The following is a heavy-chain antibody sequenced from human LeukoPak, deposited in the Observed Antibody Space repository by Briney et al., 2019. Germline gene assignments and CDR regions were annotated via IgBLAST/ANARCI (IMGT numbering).Heavy chain of an antibody. J-gene: IGHJ5*02. Sequence: SETLSLTCAVYGGSFSGYYWSWIRQPAGKGLEWIGRIYTSGSTNYNPSLKSRVTMSVGTSKNQFSLKLSSVTAADTAVYYCARDLTYYDFWNNWFDLWGQGTLVTVSS. CDR1: GGSFSGYY. CDR3: ARDLTYYDFWNNWFDL. D-gene: IGHD3-3*01. V-gene: IGHV4-4*07. CDR2: IYTSGST.